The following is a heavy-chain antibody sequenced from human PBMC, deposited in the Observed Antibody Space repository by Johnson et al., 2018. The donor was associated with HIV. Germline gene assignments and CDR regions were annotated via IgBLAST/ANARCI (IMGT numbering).Heavy chain of an antibody. CDR1: GFIFSSYA. Sequence: VQLVESGGGLVQPGGSLRLSCAASGFIFSSYAMHWVRQGPGKRLEFVSAISSTGGSTYYANSVKGRFTISRDNAKNSLYLQMNSLRAEDTAVYYCARYSSSSRDTFDIWGQGTMVTVSS. D-gene: IGHD6-13*01. J-gene: IGHJ3*02. CDR3: ARYSSSSRDTFDI. V-gene: IGHV3-64*01. CDR2: ISSTGGST.